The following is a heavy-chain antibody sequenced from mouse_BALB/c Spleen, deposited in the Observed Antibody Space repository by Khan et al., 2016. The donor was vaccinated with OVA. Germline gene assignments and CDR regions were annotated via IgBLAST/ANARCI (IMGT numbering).Heavy chain of an antibody. CDR2: ISYSGVT. V-gene: IGHV3-2*02. J-gene: IGHJ2*01. CDR1: GYSITSGYA. CDR3: ARRNYYGYYVDY. Sequence: EVQLKESGPGLVKPSQSLSLTCTVTGYSITSGYAWNWIRPFPGNKLEWMGYISYSGVTSYTPSLKSRISITRDTSKNQFFLQLNSVTTEATATYYCARRNYYGYYVDYWGQGTTLTVSS. D-gene: IGHD1-1*01.